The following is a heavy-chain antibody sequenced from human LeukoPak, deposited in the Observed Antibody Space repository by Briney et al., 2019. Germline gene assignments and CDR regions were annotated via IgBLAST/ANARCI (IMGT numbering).Heavy chain of an antibody. J-gene: IGHJ3*02. CDR2: IYPGDSDT. Sequence: GESLKISCKGSGHTFTDYWIGWVRQMPGKGLEWMGIIYPGDSDTRYSPSFQGQVTISADKSISTAYLQWSSLKAADTAMYYRARKSDGYKFDIWGQGTMVTVSS. CDR3: ARKSDGYKFDI. V-gene: IGHV5-51*01. D-gene: IGHD5-24*01. CDR1: GHTFTDYW.